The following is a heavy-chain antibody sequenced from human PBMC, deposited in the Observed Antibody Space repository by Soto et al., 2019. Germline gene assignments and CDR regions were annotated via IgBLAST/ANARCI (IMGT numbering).Heavy chain of an antibody. CDR2: ISAHNGNT. CDR1: GYDFTTYG. V-gene: IGHV1-18*01. Sequence: QVHLVQSGAEVKNPGASVKVSCKGSGYDFTTYGITWVRQAPGQGLEWMAWISAHNGNTNYAPNLQSRVTVTRDTSTSTAYIQLRSLRSDDTAVYYCARGRYGDYWGQGALGTVSS. D-gene: IGHD1-1*01. CDR3: ARGRYGDY. J-gene: IGHJ4*02.